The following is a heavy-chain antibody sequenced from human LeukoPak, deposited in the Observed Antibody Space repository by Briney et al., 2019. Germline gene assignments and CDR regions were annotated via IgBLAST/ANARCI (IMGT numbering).Heavy chain of an antibody. J-gene: IGHJ4*02. Sequence: GGSLRLSXAASGFTFSSYGMHWVRQAPGKGLEWVAFIRYDGSNKYYADSVKGRFTISRDNSKNTLYLQMNSLRAEDTAVYYCAKGPRVYSSGWQYYFDYWGQGTLVTVSS. CDR3: AKGPRVYSSGWQYYFDY. D-gene: IGHD6-25*01. CDR1: GFTFSSYG. CDR2: IRYDGSNK. V-gene: IGHV3-30*02.